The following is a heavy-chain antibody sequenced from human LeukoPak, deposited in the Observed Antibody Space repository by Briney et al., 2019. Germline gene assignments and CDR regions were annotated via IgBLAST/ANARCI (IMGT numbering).Heavy chain of an antibody. D-gene: IGHD3-9*01. CDR3: ARDDILTGYFNDAFDI. V-gene: IGHV3-21*01. CDR1: GFTFSSYS. Sequence: KPGGSLRLSCAASGFTFSSYSMNWVRQAPGEGLEWVSSISSSSSYIYYADSVKGQFTISRDNAKNSLYLQMNSLRAEDTAVYYCARDDILTGYFNDAFDIWGQGTMVTVSS. CDR2: ISSSSSYI. J-gene: IGHJ3*02.